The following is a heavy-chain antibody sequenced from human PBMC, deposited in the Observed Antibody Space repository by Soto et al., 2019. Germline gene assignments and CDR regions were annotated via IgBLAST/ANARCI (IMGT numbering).Heavy chain of an antibody. CDR2: IKGDGTNT. CDR1: GFTFRSYW. D-gene: IGHD5-12*01. CDR3: ARGLSGYYGFDY. Sequence: EVQLVESGGGLVQFGGSLRLSCAASGFTFRSYWMHWVRQVPGKGLVWVSRIKGDGTNTGYADSVKGRFTISRDNVKNTLYLQMNSLRAEDTAVYYCARGLSGYYGFDYWGQGTLVTVSS. V-gene: IGHV3-74*01. J-gene: IGHJ4*02.